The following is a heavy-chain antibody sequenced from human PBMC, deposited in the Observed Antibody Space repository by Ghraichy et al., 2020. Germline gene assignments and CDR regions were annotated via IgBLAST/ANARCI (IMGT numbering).Heavy chain of an antibody. D-gene: IGHD1-14*01. Sequence: ASVKVSCKASGYTFTSYGISWVRQAPGQGLEWMGWISGFSGNTNYPQKFQGRVTMTTDTSTGTVYMELRSLTSDDTAVYYCARDRVLAPQYKYYHYGMDVWGQGTTVTVSS. CDR3: ARDRVLAPQYKYYHYGMDV. J-gene: IGHJ6*02. V-gene: IGHV1-18*04. CDR1: GYTFTSYG. CDR2: ISGFSGNT.